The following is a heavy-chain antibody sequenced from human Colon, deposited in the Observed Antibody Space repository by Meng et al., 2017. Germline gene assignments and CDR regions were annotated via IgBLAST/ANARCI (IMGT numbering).Heavy chain of an antibody. Sequence: QVRVVESGGGLVKPGGSLRLSCAASGFTFSDYYMNWIRQAPGKGLEWISYISSSGKIIDYADSVKGRFTISRDNANNSLYLQMDSLTADDTAVYYCARDHGTGLDHWGQGALVTVSS. CDR1: GFTFSDYY. V-gene: IGHV3-11*01. CDR2: ISSSGKII. J-gene: IGHJ4*02. CDR3: ARDHGTGLDH. D-gene: IGHD1-14*01.